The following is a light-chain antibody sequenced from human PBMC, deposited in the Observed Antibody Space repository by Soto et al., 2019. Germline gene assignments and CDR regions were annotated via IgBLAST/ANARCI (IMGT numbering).Light chain of an antibody. V-gene: IGKV1-5*01. CDR1: QSVSRW. CDR3: HHFNIKVST. J-gene: IGKJ1*01. CDR2: EAS. Sequence: DIQMTQSPSTLSASVGDTVTITCRASQSVSRWLNWYQQKPGKAPRLLIYEASNLESGVPMRFSGSGSGTEFVLTLTSLQPADSATYYCHHFNIKVSTFGQGTRVEI.